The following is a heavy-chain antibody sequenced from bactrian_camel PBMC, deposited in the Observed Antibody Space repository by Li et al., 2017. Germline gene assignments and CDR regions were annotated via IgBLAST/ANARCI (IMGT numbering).Heavy chain of an antibody. CDR2: LKWDGTEQ. CDR1: GSTNTYWW. Sequence: HVQLVESGGGLVQPGGSLRLSCSASGSTNTYWWMGWARQTPGKGLEWVSALKWDGTEQYYADFIKGRFTISRDNDKNTAYLQLNSLKSEDTARYYCVALAWGFNYWGQGTQVTVS. J-gene: IGHJ4*01. D-gene: IGHD1*01. V-gene: IGHV3S6*01. CDR3: VALAWGFNY.